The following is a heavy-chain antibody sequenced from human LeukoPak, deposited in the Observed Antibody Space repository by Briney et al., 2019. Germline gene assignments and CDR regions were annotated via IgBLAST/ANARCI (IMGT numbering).Heavy chain of an antibody. CDR2: INHSGST. CDR1: GYSISSGYY. V-gene: IGHV4-38-2*02. D-gene: IGHD2-21*02. CDR3: AALVVVTPGGDC. Sequence: KSSETLSLTCTVSGYSISSGYYWSWIRQPPGKGLEWIGEINHSGSTNYNPSLKSRVTISVDTSKNQFSLKLSSVTAADTAVYYCAALVVVTPGGDCWGQGTLVTVSS. J-gene: IGHJ4*02.